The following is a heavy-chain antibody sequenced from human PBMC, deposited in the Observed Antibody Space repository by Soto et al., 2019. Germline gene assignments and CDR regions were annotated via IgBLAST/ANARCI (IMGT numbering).Heavy chain of an antibody. Sequence: PSETLSLTCTVSGGSISSGDYYWSWIRQPPGKGLEWIGYIYYSGCTYYNPSLKSRVTISVDTSKNQFSLKLSSVTAADTAVYYCARDMGDYELRDYYYGMDVWGQGTTVTAP. CDR1: GGSISSGDYY. CDR3: ARDMGDYELRDYYYGMDV. CDR2: IYYSGCT. V-gene: IGHV4-30-4*01. D-gene: IGHD4-17*01. J-gene: IGHJ6*02.